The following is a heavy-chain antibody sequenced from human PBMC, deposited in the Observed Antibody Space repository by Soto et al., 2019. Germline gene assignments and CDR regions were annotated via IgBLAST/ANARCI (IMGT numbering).Heavy chain of an antibody. J-gene: IGHJ6*02. Sequence: SETLSLTCTVSGGSISSGGYYWSWIRQHPGKGLEWIGYIYYSGSTYYNPSLKSRVTISVDTSKNQFSLKLSSVTAADTAVYYCARARLLWFGELSNYGMDVWGQGTTVTVSS. CDR3: ARARLLWFGELSNYGMDV. V-gene: IGHV4-31*03. CDR1: GGSISSGGYY. CDR2: IYYSGST. D-gene: IGHD3-10*01.